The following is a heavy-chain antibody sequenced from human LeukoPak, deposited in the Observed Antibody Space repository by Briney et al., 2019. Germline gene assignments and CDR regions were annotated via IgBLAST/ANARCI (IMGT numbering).Heavy chain of an antibody. Sequence: SGGSLRLSCAASGFSFSNYVMTWVRQAPGKGLEWVAFIQNDGSNKYYADSVKGRFTISRDNSKKTLYLQTNSLRPEDTAVYYCAKDKTVSSYYFYYYMDVWGKGTTVTVAS. V-gene: IGHV3-30*02. CDR3: AKDKTVSSYYFYYYMDV. J-gene: IGHJ6*03. CDR1: GFSFSNYV. D-gene: IGHD4-17*01. CDR2: IQNDGSNK.